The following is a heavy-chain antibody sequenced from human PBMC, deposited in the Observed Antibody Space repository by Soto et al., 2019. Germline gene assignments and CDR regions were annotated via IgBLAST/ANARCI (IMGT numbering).Heavy chain of an antibody. Sequence: QMRLVQSGAEVKNSGSSVKVSCTASGVTSSNFVITWVRQVPGQGLEWLGGILHVFGAVKYAQKFQDRLTITADRSTNTASMEVISLRSADAAVYYCARPKRRGYDRVDYYYHTMDVWGHGTTVTVS. D-gene: IGHD3-3*01. CDR1: GVTSSNFV. CDR3: ARPKRRGYDRVDYYYHTMDV. J-gene: IGHJ6*02. CDR2: ILHVFGAV. V-gene: IGHV1-69*06.